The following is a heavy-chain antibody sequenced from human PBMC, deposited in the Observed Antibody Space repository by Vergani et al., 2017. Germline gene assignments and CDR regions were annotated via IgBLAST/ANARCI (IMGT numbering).Heavy chain of an antibody. CDR1: GFTFSSYG. V-gene: IGHV3-30*18. D-gene: IGHD1-1*01. CDR2: ISYDGSNK. Sequence: QVQLVESGGGVVQPGRSLRLSCAASGFTFSSYGMHWVRQAPGKGLEWVAVISYDGSNKYYADSVKGRFTISRDNSKNTLYLQMNSLRAEETAVYYCAKAGWDDPSLDYWGQGTLVTVSS. J-gene: IGHJ4*02. CDR3: AKAGWDDPSLDY.